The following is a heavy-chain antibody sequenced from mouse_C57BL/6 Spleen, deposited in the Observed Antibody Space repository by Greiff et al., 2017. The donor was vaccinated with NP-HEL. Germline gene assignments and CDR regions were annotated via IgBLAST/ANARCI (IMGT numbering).Heavy chain of an antibody. J-gene: IGHJ3*01. CDR3: TTECSSGYLFAY. D-gene: IGHD3-2*02. Sequence: EVQLQQSGAELVRPGASVKLSCTASGFNIKDDYMHWVKQRPEQGLEWIGWIDPENGDTEYASKFQGKATITADTSSNTAYLQLSSLTSEDTAVYYCTTECSSGYLFAYWGQGTLVTVSA. CDR2: IDPENGDT. CDR1: GFNIKDDY. V-gene: IGHV14-4*01.